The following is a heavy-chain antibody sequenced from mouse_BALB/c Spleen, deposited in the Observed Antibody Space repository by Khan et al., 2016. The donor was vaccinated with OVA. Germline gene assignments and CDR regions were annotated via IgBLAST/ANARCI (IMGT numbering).Heavy chain of an antibody. CDR2: ISPYYGVP. J-gene: IGHJ3*01. V-gene: IGHV1S137*01. CDR1: GYTFTDYA. CDR3: AGGRTFAY. Sequence: QVRLQQSGAELVRPGASLKISCTGSGYTFTDYAMHWVKQSHAKSLEWIGYISPYYGVPDYNQKFKGKATMTADRSSTTAYMELARLTSEDSAIYSYAGGRTFAYWGQGTLVTVSA.